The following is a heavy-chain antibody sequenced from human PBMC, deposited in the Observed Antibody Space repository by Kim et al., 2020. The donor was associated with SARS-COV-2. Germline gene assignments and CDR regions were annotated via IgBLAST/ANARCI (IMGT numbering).Heavy chain of an antibody. D-gene: IGHD2-21*01. CDR3: TTGLRVGDSDAFDI. J-gene: IGHJ3*02. Sequence: GGSLRLSCAASGFTFNKAWMTWVRQAPGKGLEWVGRITSKTDGGTTYYAAPVKGRFTISRDDSKNTLSLQMYSLETEDTAIYYCTTGLRVGDSDAFDIWGQGTMVTVSS. CDR2: ITSKTDGGTT. CDR1: GFTFNKAW. V-gene: IGHV3-15*01.